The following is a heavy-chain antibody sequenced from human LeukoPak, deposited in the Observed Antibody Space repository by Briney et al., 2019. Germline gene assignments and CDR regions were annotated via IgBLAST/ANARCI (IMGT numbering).Heavy chain of an antibody. CDR2: MYYSGST. D-gene: IGHD2-15*01. CDR3: ARAFRSLGYCSGGSCYYGSYFDY. V-gene: IGHV4-39*07. CDR1: GASISSRSYY. Sequence: SETLSLTCTVSGASISSRSYYWGWIRQPPGKGLEWIGSMYYSGSTYYNPSLKSRVTISVDTSKNQFSLRLSSVTAADTAVYYCARAFRSLGYCSGGSCYYGSYFDYWGQGTLVTVSS. J-gene: IGHJ4*02.